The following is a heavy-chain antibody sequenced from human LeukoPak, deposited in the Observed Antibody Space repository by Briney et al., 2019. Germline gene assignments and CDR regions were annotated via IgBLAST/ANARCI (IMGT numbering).Heavy chain of an antibody. D-gene: IGHD3-22*01. Sequence: GGSLRLSCAASGFTVSSNYMSWVRQAPGKGLEWVSIIYTGGSIYYADSVKGRFTISRDNSKNTLYLQMNSLRAEETDVYYCARGGPPYYYDSSGFREAFDYWGQGTLVTVSS. CDR2: IYTGGSI. J-gene: IGHJ4*02. V-gene: IGHV3-66*01. CDR3: ARGGPPYYYDSSGFREAFDY. CDR1: GFTVSSNY.